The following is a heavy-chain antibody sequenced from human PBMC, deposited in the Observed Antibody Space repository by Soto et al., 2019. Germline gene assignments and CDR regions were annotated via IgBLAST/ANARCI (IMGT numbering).Heavy chain of an antibody. CDR3: AKDHCICWYSYTPYDFDD. J-gene: IGHJ4*02. CDR2: ISGSGGST. Sequence: PGGSLRLSCAASGFTFGSYAMSWFRQAPGKGLEWVSAISGSGGSTYYADSVKGRFTISRDNSKNTLYLQMNSLRAEDTAVYYYAKDHCICWYSYTPYDFDDPGQGTL. CDR1: GFTFGSYA. V-gene: IGHV3-23*01. D-gene: IGHD6-13*01.